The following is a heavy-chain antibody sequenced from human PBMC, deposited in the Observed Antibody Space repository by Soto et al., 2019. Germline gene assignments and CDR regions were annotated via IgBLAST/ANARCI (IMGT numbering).Heavy chain of an antibody. CDR1: GYTFTSYY. CDR2: INPSGGST. Sequence: ASVKVACKASGYTFTSYYMHWVRQAPGQGLEWMGIINPSGGSTSYAQKFQGRVTMTRDTSTSTVYMELSSLRSEDTAVYYCAGGGITIFGVVTHHAAFDIWGQGTMVTVSS. V-gene: IGHV1-46*01. J-gene: IGHJ3*02. D-gene: IGHD3-3*01. CDR3: AGGGITIFGVVTHHAAFDI.